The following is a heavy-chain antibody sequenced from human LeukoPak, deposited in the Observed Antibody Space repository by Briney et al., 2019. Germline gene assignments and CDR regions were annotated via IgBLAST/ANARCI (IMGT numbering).Heavy chain of an antibody. Sequence: NPSETLSLTCTVSGGSISSYYWSWIRQPPGKGLEWIGYIYYSGSTNYNPSLKSRVTISVDTSKNQFSLKLSSVTAADTAVYYCARGGRDGYNGDFDYWGRGTLVTVSS. J-gene: IGHJ4*02. D-gene: IGHD5-24*01. CDR2: IYYSGST. CDR1: GGSISSYY. V-gene: IGHV4-59*12. CDR3: ARGGRDGYNGDFDY.